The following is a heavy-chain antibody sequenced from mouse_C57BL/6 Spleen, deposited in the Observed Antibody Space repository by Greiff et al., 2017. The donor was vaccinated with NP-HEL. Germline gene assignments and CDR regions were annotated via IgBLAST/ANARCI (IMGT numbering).Heavy chain of an antibody. Sequence: EVQLQQSGPELVKPGASVKISCKASGYTFTDYYMNWVKQSHGKSLEWIGDINPNNGGTSYNQKLKGKATLTVDKSSSTGYMELRSLTSEDSAVYYCTRGGSSGSFAYWGQGTLVTVSA. D-gene: IGHD3-2*02. CDR1: GYTFTDYY. J-gene: IGHJ3*01. CDR3: TRGGSSGSFAY. CDR2: INPNNGGT. V-gene: IGHV1-26*01.